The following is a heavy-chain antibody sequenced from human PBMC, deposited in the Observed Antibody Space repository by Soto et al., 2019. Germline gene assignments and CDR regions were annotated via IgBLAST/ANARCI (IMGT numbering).Heavy chain of an antibody. CDR1: GGSISSGGYY. D-gene: IGHD6-6*01. CDR3: ARAGHSSSSEGANWFDP. Sequence: PSETLSLTCTVSGGSISSGGYYWSWIRQHPGKGLEWIGYIYYSGSTYYNPSLKSRVTISVDTSKNQFSLNLSSVTAADTAVYYCARAGHSSSSEGANWFDPWGQGTLVT. V-gene: IGHV4-31*03. J-gene: IGHJ5*02. CDR2: IYYSGST.